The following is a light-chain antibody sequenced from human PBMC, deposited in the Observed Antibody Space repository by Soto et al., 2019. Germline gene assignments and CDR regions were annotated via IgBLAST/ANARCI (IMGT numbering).Light chain of an antibody. J-gene: IGKJ1*01. Sequence: DVVMTQSPLSLPVTLGQPASISCRSNQSLVHSDGIAYFSWFQQRPGRSPRRLIYKVSNRDSGVPARFSGSGSGTDFALKISRVEAEDVGVYYCMQALQTPSTFGPGTKVDIK. V-gene: IGKV2-30*02. CDR1: QSLVHSDGIAY. CDR3: MQALQTPST. CDR2: KVS.